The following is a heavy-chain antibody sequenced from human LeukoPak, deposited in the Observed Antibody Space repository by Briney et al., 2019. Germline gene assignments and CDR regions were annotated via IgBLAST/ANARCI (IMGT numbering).Heavy chain of an antibody. J-gene: IGHJ4*02. Sequence: PGGSLRLSCAASGFTFSHHGMHWVRQAPGKGLEWVAFILYDGSNKYYVDSVKGRFTISRDNSKNALSLQMNSLRAEDTAMYYCAKAVDKGTGYYMDFWGQGTLVTVPS. V-gene: IGHV3-30*02. CDR2: ILYDGSNK. CDR1: GFTFSHHG. D-gene: IGHD3-22*01. CDR3: AKAVDKGTGYYMDF.